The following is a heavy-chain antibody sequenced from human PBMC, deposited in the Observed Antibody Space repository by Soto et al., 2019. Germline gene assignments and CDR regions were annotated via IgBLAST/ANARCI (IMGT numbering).Heavy chain of an antibody. V-gene: IGHV3-23*01. CDR1: GFAFSTHA. Sequence: EVQLLESGGGLVQPGGSLRLSCVASGFAFSTHAMSWVRQAPGKGLEWVSTFSGSGGNIYYAESVKGRLTISRDDSKNTLYLQMDSLRGEDQAVYYCAKDPPWTVGPLAMDVWGQGTTVTVSS. CDR2: FSGSGGNI. J-gene: IGHJ6*02. CDR3: AKDPPWTVGPLAMDV. D-gene: IGHD1-26*01.